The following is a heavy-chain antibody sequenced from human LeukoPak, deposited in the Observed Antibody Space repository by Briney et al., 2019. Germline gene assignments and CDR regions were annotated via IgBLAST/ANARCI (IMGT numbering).Heavy chain of an antibody. CDR2: ISGSGSST. Sequence: GGSLRLSCAGSGFTFSSFAMTWVRQAPGKGLEWVSSISGSGSSTYHADSVKGRFTISRDSSKNTLYLQMNSLTAEDTAIYYCXRDXXRAAAKXXXXYWGXXXXVT. CDR1: GFTFSSFA. V-gene: IGHV3-23*01. J-gene: IGHJ4*01. CDR3: XRDXXRAAAKXXXXY. D-gene: IGHD6-13*01.